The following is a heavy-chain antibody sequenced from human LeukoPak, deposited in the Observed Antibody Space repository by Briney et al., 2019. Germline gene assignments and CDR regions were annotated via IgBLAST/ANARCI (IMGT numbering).Heavy chain of an antibody. CDR1: GFTGRSNH. J-gene: IGHJ4*02. CDR3: AKEGPGGGGYFDD. V-gene: IGHV3-53*01. D-gene: IGHD3-16*01. Sequence: GGSLRLSCAASGFTGRSNHMSWAPQPPGRGVECVSVIYSGGTPYYADSVKGRFTISRDNSKNTLYLRMNSLRADDTAVYYCAKEGPGGGGYFDDWGQGTLVTVSS. CDR2: IYSGGTP.